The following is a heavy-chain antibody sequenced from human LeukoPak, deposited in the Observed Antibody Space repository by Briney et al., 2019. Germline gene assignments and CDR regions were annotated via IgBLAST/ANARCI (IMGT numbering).Heavy chain of an antibody. V-gene: IGHV4-59*01. Sequence: PSETLSLTCTVSGGSISSYCWSWIRQPPGKGLEWIGYIYYSGSTNYNPSLKSRVTISVDTSKNQFSLKLSSVTAADTAVYYCARVHYDFWSGYSYYYYYGMDVWGQGTTVTVSS. D-gene: IGHD3-3*01. J-gene: IGHJ6*02. CDR2: IYYSGST. CDR1: GGSISSYC. CDR3: ARVHYDFWSGYSYYYYYGMDV.